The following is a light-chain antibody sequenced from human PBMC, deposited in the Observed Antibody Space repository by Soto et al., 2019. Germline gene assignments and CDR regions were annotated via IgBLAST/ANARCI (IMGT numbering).Light chain of an antibody. CDR3: SSYAGGNNLL. CDR2: EVN. CDR1: SSDIGGYNY. Sequence: QSGLTQPPSASGSLGQSVTISCSGASSDIGGYNYVAWYQQHPGKAPKLIIYEVNKRPSGVPDRFSGSKSGNTASLTVSGLQAEDEADYSCSSYAGGNNLLFGGGTKLTVL. V-gene: IGLV2-8*01. J-gene: IGLJ2*01.